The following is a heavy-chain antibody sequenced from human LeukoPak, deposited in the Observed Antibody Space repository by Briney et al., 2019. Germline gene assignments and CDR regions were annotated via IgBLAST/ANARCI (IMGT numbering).Heavy chain of an antibody. CDR2: ISYRGTT. D-gene: IGHD6-6*01. CDR1: GGSISSGDYY. J-gene: IGHJ4*02. CDR3: ARRPLSYFDS. V-gene: IGHV4-39*02. Sequence: SQTLSLTCTVSGGSISSGDYYWSWIRQPPGKGLEWIGSISYRGTTYHNPSLKSRVTISADTSRNYFSLKLSSVAAADTAVYYCARRPLSYFDSWGQGTLVTVSS.